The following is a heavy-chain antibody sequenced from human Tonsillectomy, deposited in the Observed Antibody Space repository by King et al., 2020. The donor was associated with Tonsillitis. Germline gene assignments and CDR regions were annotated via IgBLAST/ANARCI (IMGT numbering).Heavy chain of an antibody. CDR2: IFWNDVR. CDR1: GFSLSSTGVN. D-gene: IGHD3-16*01. J-gene: IGHJ4*02. Sequence: ITLKESGPTLVKPTQTLTLTCSFSGFSLSSTGVNMGWIRQPPGKALEWLALIFWNDVRRYNPSLKSRHTITKDTSENQVVLTMTNMDPLDTATYYCSHCVPGGPPHYFGYWGQGILVTVSS. CDR3: SHCVPGGPPHYFGY. V-gene: IGHV2-5*01.